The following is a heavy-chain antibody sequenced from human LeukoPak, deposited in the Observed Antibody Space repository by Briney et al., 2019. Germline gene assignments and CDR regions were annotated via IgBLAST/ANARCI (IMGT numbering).Heavy chain of an antibody. CDR1: GFTVSSNY. CDR2: IYRGGST. Sequence: GGSLRLSCAASGFTVSSNYMSWVRQAPGKGLEWVSVIYRGGSTYYADSVKGRFTISRDNSKNTLYLQMNSLRAEDTAVYYCARARGYSYGSDYWGQGTLVTVSS. CDR3: ARARGYSYGSDY. V-gene: IGHV3-53*01. D-gene: IGHD5-18*01. J-gene: IGHJ4*02.